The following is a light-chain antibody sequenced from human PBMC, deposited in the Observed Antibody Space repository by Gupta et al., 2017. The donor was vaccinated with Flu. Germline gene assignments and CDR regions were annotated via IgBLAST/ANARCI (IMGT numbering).Light chain of an antibody. CDR1: SRDVGRSDS. Sequence: QSALTQPASVSGSPGQSLNISCTRASRDVGRSDSASWSHQHPDKAPKLIIYDVPRRPSGVSSRFSGSKSGNTASLTISGLQAEDETDYYCSSYTSGSIFYVFGGGTRVTVL. CDR3: SSYTSGSIFYV. CDR2: DVP. J-gene: IGLJ1*01. V-gene: IGLV2-14*01.